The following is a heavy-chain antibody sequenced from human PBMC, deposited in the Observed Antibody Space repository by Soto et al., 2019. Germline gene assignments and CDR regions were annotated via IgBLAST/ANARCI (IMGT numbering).Heavy chain of an antibody. J-gene: IGHJ4*02. V-gene: IGHV3-23*01. CDR2: ISGSGGST. CDR1: GFTFSSYA. D-gene: IGHD6-13*01. Sequence: GGSLRLPCAASGFTFSSYAMGWVRQAPGKGLEWVSAISGSGGSTYYADSVKGRFTISRDNSKNTLYLQMNSLRAEDTAVYYCAKSGPSKGYSSSWYSYWGQGTLVTVSS. CDR3: AKSGPSKGYSSSWYSY.